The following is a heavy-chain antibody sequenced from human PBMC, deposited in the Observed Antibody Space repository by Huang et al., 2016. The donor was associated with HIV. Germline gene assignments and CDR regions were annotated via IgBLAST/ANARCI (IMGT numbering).Heavy chain of an antibody. V-gene: IGHV4-39*01. CDR1: GGSITSRGYY. CDR2: IYYRGST. D-gene: IGHD3-22*01. CDR3: ARHFSYYDSSGYTPWDAFDI. J-gene: IGHJ3*02. Sequence: QLQLQGSGPGLVKPSETLSLTCPVSGGSITSRGYYWGGIRQPPGKGLEWVGSIYYRGSTDNNPSIKSGGTVSVDTAKNQFSLKLSSVTAADTAVYYCARHFSYYDSSGYTPWDAFDIWGQGTMVTVSS.